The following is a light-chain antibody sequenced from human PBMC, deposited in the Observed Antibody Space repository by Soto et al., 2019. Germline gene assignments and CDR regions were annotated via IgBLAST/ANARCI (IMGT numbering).Light chain of an antibody. CDR1: QTVRSSQ. Sequence: EIVLTQSPATLSFSPGERATLSCRSSQTVRSSQFAWYQHKPGQAPRLLIYSASTRAPGIPDRFSGSGSGTDFTLSISRLEPEDFAVYYCKQYANSPPYTFGQGTKLEI. CDR2: SAS. CDR3: KQYANSPPYT. V-gene: IGKV3-20*01. J-gene: IGKJ2*01.